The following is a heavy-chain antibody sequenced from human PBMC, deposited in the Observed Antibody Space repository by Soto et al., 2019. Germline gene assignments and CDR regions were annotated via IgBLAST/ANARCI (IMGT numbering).Heavy chain of an antibody. J-gene: IGHJ6*02. CDR3: ARGPPSFTVFGEMLYGMDV. CDR2: INPNSGGT. CDR1: GYTFTGYY. V-gene: IGHV1-2*04. D-gene: IGHD3-3*01. Sequence: QVQLVQSGAEVKKPGASVKVSCKASGYTFTGYYMHWVRQAPGQGLEWMGWINPNSGGTNYVQKFQGWVTMTRDTSISTAYMELSRLRSDDTAMYYCARGPPSFTVFGEMLYGMDVWGRGTTVTVSS.